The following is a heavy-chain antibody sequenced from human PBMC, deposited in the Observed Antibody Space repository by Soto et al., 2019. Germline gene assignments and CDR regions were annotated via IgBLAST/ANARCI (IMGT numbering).Heavy chain of an antibody. J-gene: IGHJ6*02. CDR1: GYTLTSYG. CDR3: ARVDTIFGVVISYYGMDV. V-gene: IGHV1-18*01. Sequence: ASVKVSCKASGYTLTSYGISWVRQAPGQGLEWMGWISAYNGNTNYAQKLQGRVTMTTDTSTSTAYMELRSLRSDDTAVYYCARVDTIFGVVISYYGMDVWGQGTTVTVSS. CDR2: ISAYNGNT. D-gene: IGHD3-3*01.